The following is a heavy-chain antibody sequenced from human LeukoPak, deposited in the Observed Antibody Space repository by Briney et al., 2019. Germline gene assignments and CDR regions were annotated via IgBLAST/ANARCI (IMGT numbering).Heavy chain of an antibody. V-gene: IGHV3-7*03. CDR1: GFTFSSYW. D-gene: IGHD6-19*01. Sequence: GGSLRLSCAASGFTFSSYWMSWVRQAPGKGLEWVANIKQDGSEKYYVDSVKGRFTISRDNAKNSLYLQTNSLRAEDTAVYYCTRVVAQWLVGGWGQGTLVTVSP. J-gene: IGHJ4*02. CDR3: TRVVAQWLVGG. CDR2: IKQDGSEK.